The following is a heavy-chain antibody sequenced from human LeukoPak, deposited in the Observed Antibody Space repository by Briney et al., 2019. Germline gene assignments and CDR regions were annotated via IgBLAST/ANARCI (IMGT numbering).Heavy chain of an antibody. D-gene: IGHD5-12*01. V-gene: IGHV4-39*07. CDR3: ARDRRARATGDY. CDR2: IYYSGST. J-gene: IGHJ4*02. Sequence: SETLSLTCTVSGGSISSSSYYWGWIRQPPGKGLEWIGSIYYSGSTYYNPSLKSRVTISVDTSKNQFSLKLSSVTAADTAVYYCARDRRARATGDYWGQGTLVTVSS. CDR1: GGSISSSSYY.